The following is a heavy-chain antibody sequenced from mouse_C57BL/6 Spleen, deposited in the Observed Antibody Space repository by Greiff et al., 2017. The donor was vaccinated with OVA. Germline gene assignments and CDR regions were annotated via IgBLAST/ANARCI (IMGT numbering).Heavy chain of an antibody. V-gene: IGHV1-42*01. CDR2: INPSTGGT. CDR3: ARRDDYDRYFDV. Sequence: VQLKQSGPELVKPGASVKISCKASGYSFTGYYMNWVKQSPEKSLEWIGEINPSTGGTTYNQKFKAKATLTVDKSSSTAYMQLKSLTSEDSAVYYCARRDDYDRYFDVWGTGTTVTVSS. D-gene: IGHD2-4*01. CDR1: GYSFTGYY. J-gene: IGHJ1*03.